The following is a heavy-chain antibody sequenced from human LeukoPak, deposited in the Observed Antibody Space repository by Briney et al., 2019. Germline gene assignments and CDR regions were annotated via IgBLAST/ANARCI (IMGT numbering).Heavy chain of an antibody. Sequence: PGGSLRLSCAASGFTFSTFAVSWVRQTPGKGLEWVSVISGGGGSTDYADSVKGRFTVSRDNSKNTLYLQMDSLTVEDTAVYYCAKSYDISRFYPYWGQGTLVTVSS. D-gene: IGHD3-22*01. CDR1: GFTFSTFA. CDR3: AKSYDISRFYPY. CDR2: ISGGGGST. J-gene: IGHJ4*02. V-gene: IGHV3-23*01.